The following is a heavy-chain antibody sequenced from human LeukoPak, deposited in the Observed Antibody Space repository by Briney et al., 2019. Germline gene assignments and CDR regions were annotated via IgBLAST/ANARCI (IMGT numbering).Heavy chain of an antibody. J-gene: IGHJ4*02. Sequence: SETLSLTCPVSGGSISNYYYWTWIRQPPGKGLEWIGYVYYTGSTNFNPSLKRRVTMSLDTSRNQLSLKLTSLTSADTAVYYCARGAMATTPFFDYWGQGTLVTVSS. D-gene: IGHD5-24*01. CDR2: VYYTGST. CDR1: GGSISNYY. CDR3: ARGAMATTPFFDY. V-gene: IGHV4-59*01.